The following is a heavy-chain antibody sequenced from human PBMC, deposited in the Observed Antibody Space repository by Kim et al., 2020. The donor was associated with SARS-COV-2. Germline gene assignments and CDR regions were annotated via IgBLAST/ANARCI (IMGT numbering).Heavy chain of an antibody. V-gene: IGHV3-74*01. D-gene: IGHD1-26*01. CDR2: INSDGSST. Sequence: GGSLRLSCAASGFTFSSYWMHWVRQAPGKGLVWVSRINSDGSSTSYADSVKGRFTISRDNAKNTLYLQMNSLRAEDTAVYYCARAEAVGSYFSMVYYFDYWGQGTLVTVSS. CDR1: GFTFSSYW. J-gene: IGHJ4*02. CDR3: ARAEAVGSYFSMVYYFDY.